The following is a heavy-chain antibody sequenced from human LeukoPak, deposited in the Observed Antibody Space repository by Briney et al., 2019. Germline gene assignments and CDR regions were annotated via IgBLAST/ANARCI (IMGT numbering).Heavy chain of an antibody. J-gene: IGHJ5*02. CDR2: IYYSGST. D-gene: IGHD2-2*01. CDR3: ARVPLPAAIFDWFDP. CDR1: GGSISSGDYY. V-gene: IGHV4-30-4*08. Sequence: SETLSLTCTVSGGSISSGDYYWSWIRQPPGKGLEWIGYIYYSGSTYYHPSLKSRVTISVDTSKNQFSLKLSSVTAADTAVYYCARVPLPAAIFDWFDPWGQGTLVTVSS.